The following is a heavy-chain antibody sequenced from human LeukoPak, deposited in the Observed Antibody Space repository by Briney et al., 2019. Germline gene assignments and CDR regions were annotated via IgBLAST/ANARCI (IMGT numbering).Heavy chain of an antibody. Sequence: GASVKVSCKASGYTFTGYYMHWVRQAPGQGLEWMGWINPNSGGTNYAQKFQGRVTITRDMSTSTAYMELSSLRSEDTAVYYCAASLYSSGYYSFVPMDVWGQGTTVTVSS. D-gene: IGHD3-22*01. J-gene: IGHJ6*02. CDR1: GYTFTGYY. CDR3: AASLYSSGYYSFVPMDV. V-gene: IGHV1-2*02. CDR2: INPNSGGT.